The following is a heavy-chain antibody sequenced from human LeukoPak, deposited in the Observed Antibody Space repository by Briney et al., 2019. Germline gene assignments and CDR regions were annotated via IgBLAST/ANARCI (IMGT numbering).Heavy chain of an antibody. V-gene: IGHV3-33*01. J-gene: IGHJ4*02. D-gene: IGHD1-1*01. CDR1: EFPFTTYG. Sequence: GESLKISCAASEFPFTTYGMHWVRQAPGKGLEGVAFIYYDGSNIYYADYVKGRFTISRDISKNTLYLQMDSLRAEDTAIYYCARDWKTNSLDYWGQGTLVTVSS. CDR2: IYYDGSNI. CDR3: ARDWKTNSLDY.